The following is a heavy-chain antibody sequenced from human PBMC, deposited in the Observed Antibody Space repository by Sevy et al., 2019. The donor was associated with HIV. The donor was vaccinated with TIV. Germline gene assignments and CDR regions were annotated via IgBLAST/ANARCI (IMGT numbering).Heavy chain of an antibody. V-gene: IGHV4-61*01. Sequence: SETLSLTWTVSGGPISSGSYYWSWIRQSPGKGLEWIGYIHYSGSTNYNPSLKSRVTISVDTSKNQFSLKLSSVTAADTAVYYCARDSGSYPYYFDYWGQGTLVTVSS. J-gene: IGHJ4*02. CDR1: GGPISSGSYY. CDR2: IHYSGST. CDR3: ARDSGSYPYYFDY. D-gene: IGHD1-26*01.